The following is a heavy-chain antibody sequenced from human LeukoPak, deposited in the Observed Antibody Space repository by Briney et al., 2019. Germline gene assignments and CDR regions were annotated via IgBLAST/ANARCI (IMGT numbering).Heavy chain of an antibody. V-gene: IGHV4-4*02. Sequence: PSETLSLTCAVSGGSISSSNWWSWVRQPPGKGLEWIGEIYHSGSTNYNPSLKSRVTISVDKSKNQFSLKLSSVTAADTAVYYCARDRGVGATHYFDYWGQGTLVTVSS. CDR1: GGSISSSNW. CDR2: IYHSGST. D-gene: IGHD1-26*01. CDR3: ARDRGVGATHYFDY. J-gene: IGHJ4*02.